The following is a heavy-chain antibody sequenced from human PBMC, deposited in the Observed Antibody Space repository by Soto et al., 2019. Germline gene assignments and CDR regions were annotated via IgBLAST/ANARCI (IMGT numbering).Heavy chain of an antibody. CDR3: ARDLRVAPAGNGGGYYYYGMDV. CDR1: GYTFTGYH. V-gene: IGHV1-2*04. D-gene: IGHD6-13*01. Sequence: ASVKVSCKASGYTFTGYHIHWVRQAPGQGLEWMGWINPNSGGTNYAQKFQGWVTMTRDTSISTAYMELSRLRSDDTAVYYCARDLRVAPAGNGGGYYYYGMDVWGQGTTVTVSS. CDR2: INPNSGGT. J-gene: IGHJ6*02.